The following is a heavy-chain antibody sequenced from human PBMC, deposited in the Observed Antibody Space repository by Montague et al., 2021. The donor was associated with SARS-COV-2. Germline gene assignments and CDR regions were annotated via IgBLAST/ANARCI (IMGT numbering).Heavy chain of an antibody. CDR1: GGSRSSASYY. Sequence: TLSLTCTVSGGSRSSASYYYNWIRQSAGKGLEWIGHIYVTGTTDYNPSFESRVSISIDTSKDQFSLKLRSVTAADTAVYYCARVRGESGCYWGATPHHGVDVWGQGATVTVSS. J-gene: IGHJ6*02. D-gene: IGHD1-26*01. V-gene: IGHV4-61*09. CDR3: ARVRGESGCYWGATPHHGVDV. CDR2: IYVTGTT.